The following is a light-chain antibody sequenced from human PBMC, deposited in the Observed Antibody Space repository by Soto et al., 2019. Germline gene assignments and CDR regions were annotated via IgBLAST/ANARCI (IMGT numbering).Light chain of an antibody. J-gene: IGKJ1*01. Sequence: EIVLTQSPATLSLSPGERATLSCRASQSVSSYLAWYQQKPGQAPRLLIYDASNRATGIPARFTGSGSGTDFTLTISSLEPEDLAIYYCQQRSNWRWTFGQGPKVEIK. CDR3: QQRSNWRWT. CDR2: DAS. CDR1: QSVSSY. V-gene: IGKV3-11*01.